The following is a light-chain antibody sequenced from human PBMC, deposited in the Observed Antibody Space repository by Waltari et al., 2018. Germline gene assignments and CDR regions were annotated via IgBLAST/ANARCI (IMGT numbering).Light chain of an antibody. J-gene: IGKJ5*01. CDR1: QSISSY. V-gene: IGKV3-11*01. CDR2: DAS. Sequence: EIVLTQSPATLSVSPGESVTLSCRASQSISSYLAWYQQNPGPAPRLLIYDASNRATGIPARFSGSGSGTDFTLIISSLEPEDFAVYSCQQRSIWPLTFGQGTRLEIK. CDR3: QQRSIWPLT.